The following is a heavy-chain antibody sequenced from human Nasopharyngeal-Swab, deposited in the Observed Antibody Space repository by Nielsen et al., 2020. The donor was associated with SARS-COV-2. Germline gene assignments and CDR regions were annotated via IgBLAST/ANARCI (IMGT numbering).Heavy chain of an antibody. CDR2: ISWNSGSI. V-gene: IGHV3-9*01. Sequence: SLKISCAASGFTFDDYAMHWVRQAPGKGLEWVSGISWNSGSIGYADSVKGRFTISRDNAKNSLYLQMNSLGAEDTALYYCAKAFADYYGSGSSDYWGQGTLVTVSS. CDR1: GFTFDDYA. J-gene: IGHJ4*02. CDR3: AKAFADYYGSGSSDY. D-gene: IGHD3-10*01.